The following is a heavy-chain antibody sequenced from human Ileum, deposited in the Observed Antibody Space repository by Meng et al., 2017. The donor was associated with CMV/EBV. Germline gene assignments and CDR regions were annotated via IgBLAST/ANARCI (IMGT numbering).Heavy chain of an antibody. J-gene: IGHJ5*02. CDR2: IYSSGST. Sequence: VTPQESGPGLVKSSETLSLTCTVSCGSINNSYWTWIRQPPGQRLEWIGYIYSSGSTYYNPSLKSRVTVSLDTSKNQFSLRLTSVTAADTAIYYCARRMTGFYHYFDPWGQGTLVTVSS. D-gene: IGHD2/OR15-2a*01. CDR1: CGSINNSY. CDR3: ARRMTGFYHYFDP. V-gene: IGHV4-59*01.